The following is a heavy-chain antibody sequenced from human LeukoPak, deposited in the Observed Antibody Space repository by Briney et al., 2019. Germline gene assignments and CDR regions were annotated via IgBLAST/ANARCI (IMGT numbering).Heavy chain of an antibody. J-gene: IGHJ4*02. CDR1: GFTFSSYG. Sequence: GRTLRLSCAASGFTFSSYGMHWVREAPGKGLEGVAVIWYDGSNKYYADSVKGRFTIPRDNSKNTLYLQMNSLRAEDTAVYYCAKDITYYYDSSGYYYAHNWGQGTLVTVSS. CDR2: IWYDGSNK. V-gene: IGHV3-33*06. CDR3: AKDITYYYDSSGYYYAHN. D-gene: IGHD3-22*01.